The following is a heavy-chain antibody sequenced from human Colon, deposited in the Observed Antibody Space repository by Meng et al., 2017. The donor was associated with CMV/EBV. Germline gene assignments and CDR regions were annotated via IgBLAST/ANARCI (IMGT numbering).Heavy chain of an antibody. CDR3: ARGRTYQYGLDV. J-gene: IGHJ6*02. CDR2: IHHFGSS. V-gene: IGHV4-34*01. Sequence: QVQLQQWGAGLLNPSETLSLTCAVDGGSFSGYYWTWIRQPPGKGLEWIGEIHHFGSSNYNPSLKSRVTISVDTSKKQFSLKVDSVTAADTAVYYCARGRTYQYGLDVWGQGTTVTVSS. CDR1: GGSFSGYY. D-gene: IGHD2-2*01.